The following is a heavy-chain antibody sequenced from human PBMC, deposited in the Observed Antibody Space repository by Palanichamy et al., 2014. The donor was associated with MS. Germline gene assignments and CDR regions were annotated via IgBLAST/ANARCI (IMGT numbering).Heavy chain of an antibody. V-gene: IGHV4-39*01. CDR3: ARREHGYNSPDY. CDR2: IYYSGST. D-gene: IGHD5-24*01. Sequence: QLQLQESGPGLVKPSETLSLTCTVSGGSISSSSYYWGWIRQPPGKGLEWIGSIYYSGSTYYNPPLKSRVTISVDTSKNQFSLKLSSVTAADTAVYYCARREHGYNSPDYWGQGTLVTVSS. J-gene: IGHJ4*02. CDR1: GGSISSSSYY.